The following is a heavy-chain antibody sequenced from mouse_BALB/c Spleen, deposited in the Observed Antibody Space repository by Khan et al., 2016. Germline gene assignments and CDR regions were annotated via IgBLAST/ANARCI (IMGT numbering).Heavy chain of an antibody. CDR1: GYTFTSYW. V-gene: IGHV1-87*01. CDR3: ASLEYIDYDGYYAMDY. CDR2: IYPGDGDT. D-gene: IGHD2-4*01. Sequence: QVQLKESGAELARPGASVKLSCKASGYTFTSYWMQWVKQRPGQGLEWIGAIYPGDGDTRYTQRFKGKATLTADKSSSTAYMQLSSLASEDSAVYYCASLEYIDYDGYYAMDYWGQGTSVTVSS. J-gene: IGHJ4*01.